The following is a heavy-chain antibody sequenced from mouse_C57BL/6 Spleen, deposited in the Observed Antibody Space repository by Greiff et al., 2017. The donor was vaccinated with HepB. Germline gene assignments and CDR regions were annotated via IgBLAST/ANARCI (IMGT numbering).Heavy chain of an antibody. CDR2: IYPGSGNT. CDR1: GYTFTDYY. J-gene: IGHJ2*01. Sequence: QVHVKQSGAELVRPGASVKLSCKASGYTFTDYYINWVKQRPGQGLEWIARIYPGSGNTYYNEKFKGKATLTAEKSSSTAYMQLSSLTSEDSAVYFCARAPVYFDYWGQGTTLTVSS. V-gene: IGHV1-76*01. CDR3: ARAPVYFDY.